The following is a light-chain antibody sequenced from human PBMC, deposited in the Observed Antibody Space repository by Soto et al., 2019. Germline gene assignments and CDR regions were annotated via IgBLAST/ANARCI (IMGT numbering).Light chain of an antibody. CDR3: QTWDTGARVV. CDR1: SGHSSYA. Sequence: QSVLTQSPSASASLGASVKLTCTLSSGHSSYAIAWHQQQPEKGPRYLMKLSSDGSHSKGDGIPDRFSGSSSGAERYLTISGLQSEDEADYYCQTWDTGARVVFGGGTNVTVL. J-gene: IGLJ2*01. V-gene: IGLV4-69*01. CDR2: LSSDGSH.